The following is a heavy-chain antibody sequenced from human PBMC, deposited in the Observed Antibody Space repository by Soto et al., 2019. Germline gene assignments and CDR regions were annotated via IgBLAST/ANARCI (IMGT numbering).Heavy chain of an antibody. CDR3: ARGGGSTKVDY. V-gene: IGHV4-31*03. J-gene: IGHJ4*02. D-gene: IGHD2-2*01. Sequence: QVQLQESGPGLVKPSQTLSLTCTVSGGSITSSGYYWSCIRQHPGEGLEWIGFTSNSGSTSYNPSLKSRVTISVDTSSNQFSLNLKSVTAADTAVYYCARGGGSTKVDYWGQGTLVTVS. CDR2: TSNSGST. CDR1: GGSITSSGYY.